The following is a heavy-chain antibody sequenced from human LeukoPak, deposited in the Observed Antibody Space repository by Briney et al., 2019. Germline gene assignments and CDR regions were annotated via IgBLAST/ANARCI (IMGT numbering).Heavy chain of an antibody. CDR1: GFTVSTNC. V-gene: IGHV3-74*01. J-gene: IGHJ4*02. CDR3: ARGNMVRGSN. Sequence: GGSLRLSCAASGFTVSTNCMTWVRQAPGKGLVSVSRINPDGSSTNYADSVKGRFTISRDNAKNTLFLQMNSLRADDTAVYYCARGNMVRGSNWGQGTLVTVSS. CDR2: INPDGSST. D-gene: IGHD3-10*01.